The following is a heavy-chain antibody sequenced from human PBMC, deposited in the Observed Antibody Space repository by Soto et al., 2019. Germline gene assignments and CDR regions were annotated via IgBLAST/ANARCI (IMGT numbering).Heavy chain of an antibody. CDR1: GFTFSSYA. J-gene: IGHJ5*02. Sequence: GGSLRLSCAASGFTFSSYAMSWVRQAPGKGLEWVSGISDSGGSTYYAHSVKGRSTISTDNSKNTLYLQMSSLRAEDTAVYYCAKDPTPWPVWFDPWGQGTLVTVSS. D-gene: IGHD6-19*01. V-gene: IGHV3-23*01. CDR3: AKDPTPWPVWFDP. CDR2: ISDSGGST.